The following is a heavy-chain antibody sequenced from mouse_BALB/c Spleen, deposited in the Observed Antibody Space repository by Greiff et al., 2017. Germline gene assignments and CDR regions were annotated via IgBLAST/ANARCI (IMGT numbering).Heavy chain of an antibody. J-gene: IGHJ3*01. Sequence: VQLQQPGAELVKPGASVKLSCKASGYTFTSYYMYWVKQRPGQGLEWIGGINPSNGGTNFNEKFKSKATLTVDKSSSTAYMQLSSLTSEDSAVYYCTGSNAWFAYWGQGTLVTVSA. V-gene: IGHV1S81*02. CDR3: TGSNAWFAY. CDR1: GYTFTSYY. CDR2: INPSNGGT. D-gene: IGHD2-5*01.